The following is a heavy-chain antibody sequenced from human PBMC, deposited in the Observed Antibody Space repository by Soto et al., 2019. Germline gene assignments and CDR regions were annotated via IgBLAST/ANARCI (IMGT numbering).Heavy chain of an antibody. V-gene: IGHV4-59*01. CDR1: GGSISRYY. CDR2: MYNTGST. Sequence: PSETLSLTCTVSGGSISRYYWSWIRQPPVKGREWIVYMYNTGSTIYNPSLKSRVTISVDTSKNQFSLKLNSVTAADTAVYYCARDLWGYCGADCYPLDVWGQGTTVTVS. D-gene: IGHD2-21*02. J-gene: IGHJ6*02. CDR3: ARDLWGYCGADCYPLDV.